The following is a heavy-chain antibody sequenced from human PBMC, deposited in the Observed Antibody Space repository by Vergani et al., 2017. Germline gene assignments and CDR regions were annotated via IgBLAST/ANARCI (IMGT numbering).Heavy chain of an antibody. CDR2: IKSKTDGGTT. CDR1: GFTFSNAW. V-gene: IGHV3-15*01. J-gene: IGHJ5*01. D-gene: IGHD4-11*01. CDR3: AKDLSYSTAWPHFDS. Sequence: EVQLLESGGGLVQPGGSLRLSCAASGFTFSNAWMSWVRQAPGKGLEWVGRIKSKTDGGTTDYAAPVKGRFTISRDSSKTVYLQMNSLRVEDTAMYFCAKDLSYSTAWPHFDSRGQGTLVTVSS.